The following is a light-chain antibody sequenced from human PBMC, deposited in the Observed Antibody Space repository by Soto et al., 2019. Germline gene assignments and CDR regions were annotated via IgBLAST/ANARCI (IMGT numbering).Light chain of an antibody. J-gene: IGLJ3*02. CDR1: SSDVGNYRY. CDR3: TSFTTSDTWV. V-gene: IGLV2-14*01. CDR2: EVS. Sequence: QSALTQPASVSGSPGQSITISCTGTSSDVGNYRYVSWYQQQPGKAPKLMIYEVSYRPLGVSNRFSGSKSGNTASLTISGLQAEDEADYYCTSFTTSDTWVFGGGTQRPS.